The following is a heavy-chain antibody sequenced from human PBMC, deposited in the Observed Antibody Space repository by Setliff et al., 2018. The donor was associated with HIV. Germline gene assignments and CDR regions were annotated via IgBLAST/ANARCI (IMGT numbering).Heavy chain of an antibody. Sequence: PSETLSLTCTISGDSVSNGGFFWNWIRQPPGKGLEWIGNIYYSGTTKYNPSLKSRLTLSVDTSKNQFSLKLSSVTAADTAVYYCARPGVVGSSWSWYFDLWGRGTLVTVSS. CDR1: GDSVSNGGFF. CDR2: IYYSGTT. D-gene: IGHD6-13*01. V-gene: IGHV4-61*08. J-gene: IGHJ2*01. CDR3: ARPGVVGSSWSWYFDL.